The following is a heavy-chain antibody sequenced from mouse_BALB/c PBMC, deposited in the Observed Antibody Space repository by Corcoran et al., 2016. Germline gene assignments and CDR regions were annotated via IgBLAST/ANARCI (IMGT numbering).Heavy chain of an antibody. Sequence: QVQLVQSGAEVKKPGASVKVSCKASGYTFTSYSMHWVRQAPGQGLEWMGIINPSGGSTSYEQKFQGRVAMTRDTSTRTVYMELSGLRSDDTAVYYCARDGGMATLSFDYWGQGTLVTVSS. J-gene: IGHJ4*01. CDR3: ARDGGMATLSFDY. V-gene: IGHV1-64*01. CDR2: INPSGGST. D-gene: IGHD2-3*01. CDR1: GYTFTSYS.